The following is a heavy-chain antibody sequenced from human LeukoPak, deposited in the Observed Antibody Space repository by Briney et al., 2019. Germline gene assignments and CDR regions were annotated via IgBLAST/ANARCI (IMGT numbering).Heavy chain of an antibody. J-gene: IGHJ4*02. CDR2: ISGSGGST. Sequence: GGSLRLSCAASGFTFSSYAMSWVRQAPGKGLEWVSVISGSGGSTYYADSVKGRFTISRDNSKNTLYLQMNSLRAEDTAVYYCGRGYSGYDLIIDYWGQGTLVTVSS. CDR1: GFTFSSYA. CDR3: GRGYSGYDLIIDY. V-gene: IGHV3-23*01. D-gene: IGHD5-12*01.